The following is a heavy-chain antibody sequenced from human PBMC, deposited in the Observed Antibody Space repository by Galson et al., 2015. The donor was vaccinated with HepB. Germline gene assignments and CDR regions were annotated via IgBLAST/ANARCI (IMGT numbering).Heavy chain of an antibody. J-gene: IGHJ4*02. CDR1: GFTFGDYA. D-gene: IGHD4-23*01. V-gene: IGHV3-49*04. Sequence: SLRLSCAASGFTFGDYAMSWVRQAPGKGLEWVGFIRSKAYGGTTEYAASVKGRFTISRDDSKSIAYLQMNSLKTEDTAVYYCTRDFDSPTVVTPEGLRVDYWGQGTLVTVSS. CDR3: TRDFDSPTVVTPEGLRVDY. CDR2: IRSKAYGGTT.